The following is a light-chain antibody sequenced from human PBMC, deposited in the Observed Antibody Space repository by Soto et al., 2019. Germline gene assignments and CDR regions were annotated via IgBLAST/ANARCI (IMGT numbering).Light chain of an antibody. CDR3: SSYAGINNLGV. V-gene: IGLV2-8*01. Sequence: QSALTQPLSASGSHGQSVTISCTGTSSDVGGYKYVSWYQQHPGKAPKLMIFEVNKRPSGVPDRFSGSKSGNTASLTVSGLQAEDEADYYCSSYAGINNLGVFGTGTKVTVL. J-gene: IGLJ1*01. CDR2: EVN. CDR1: SSDVGGYKY.